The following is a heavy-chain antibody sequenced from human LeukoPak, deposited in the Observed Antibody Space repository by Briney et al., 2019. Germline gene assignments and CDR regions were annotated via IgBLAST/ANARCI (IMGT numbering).Heavy chain of an antibody. J-gene: IGHJ4*02. CDR2: ISPNNGDT. CDR3: VRSPIGASAY. V-gene: IGHV1-2*02. CDR1: GYTFTDSY. Sequence: ASVKVSCKPSGYTFTDSYIHWVRQALGMGLQWMGWISPNNGDTKYAEDFQDRVTMTRDTSINTAYMELTGLTPDDTAVYYCVRSPIGASAYWGRGTLVTVSS. D-gene: IGHD3-10*01.